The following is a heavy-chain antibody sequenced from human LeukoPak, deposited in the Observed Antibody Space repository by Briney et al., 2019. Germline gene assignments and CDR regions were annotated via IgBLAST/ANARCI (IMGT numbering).Heavy chain of an antibody. D-gene: IGHD2-15*01. CDR2: ISSSGSYI. V-gene: IGHV3-21*01. CDR1: GFAFSSYV. CDR3: ARARSLDY. J-gene: IGHJ4*02. Sequence: GGSLRLSCAASGFAFSSYVMSWVRQAPGKGLEWVSSISSSGSYIYYADSVKGRFTISRDNAKNSLYLQMNSLRAEDTAVYYCARARSLDYWGQGTLVTVSS.